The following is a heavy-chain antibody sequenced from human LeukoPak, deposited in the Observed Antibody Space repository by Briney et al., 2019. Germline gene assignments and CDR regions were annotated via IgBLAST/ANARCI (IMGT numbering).Heavy chain of an antibody. Sequence: SGTLSLTCAVSVGPINSSNWWSRVRQPPGKGLEWIEEIYHSGSINYNPSLKSPVNISADKSKNQFSLELSSVTAADTAVYYCAGQLANIDYWGQGTLVTVSS. D-gene: IGHD6-13*01. V-gene: IGHV4-4*02. CDR2: IYHSGSI. CDR1: VGPINSSNW. CDR3: AGQLANIDY. J-gene: IGHJ4*02.